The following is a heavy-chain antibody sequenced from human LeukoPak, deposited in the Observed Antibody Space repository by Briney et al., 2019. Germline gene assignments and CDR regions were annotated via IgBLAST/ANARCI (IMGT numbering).Heavy chain of an antibody. V-gene: IGHV3-43D*03. Sequence: GGSLRLSCAASGFTFDDYAMHWVRQAPGKGLDWVSLISWDGGSTYYADSVKGRFTISRDNSKNSLYLQMNSLRAEDTALYYCAKDGGLGAYYFDYWGQGTLVTVSS. J-gene: IGHJ4*02. CDR1: GFTFDDYA. CDR2: ISWDGGST. CDR3: AKDGGLGAYYFDY. D-gene: IGHD3-16*01.